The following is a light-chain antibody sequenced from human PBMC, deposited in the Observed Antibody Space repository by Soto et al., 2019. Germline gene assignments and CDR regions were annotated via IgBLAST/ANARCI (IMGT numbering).Light chain of an antibody. J-gene: IGKJ4*01. V-gene: IGKV3-20*01. Sequence: ETVMTQSPATLSVSPGERATLSCRASQSVNYLAWYQQKPGQAPRLLIYGVSSRATAIPDRFSGSGSGTDFTLTISRLEPEDFAVYYCQQYVSSPLTFGGGTKVDI. CDR3: QQYVSSPLT. CDR1: QSVNY. CDR2: GVS.